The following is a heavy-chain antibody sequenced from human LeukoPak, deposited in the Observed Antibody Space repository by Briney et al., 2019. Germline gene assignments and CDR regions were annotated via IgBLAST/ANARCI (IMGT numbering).Heavy chain of an antibody. Sequence: SETLSLTCAVYGESLSGHYWTWIRQPPGKGLEWIGEITHSGATNYNPSLKSRVIISLDTSKNQVSLTLTSVTAADTAVFYCARVRGDLRGHYYGFDVWGKGTTVTVSS. CDR2: ITHSGAT. CDR1: GESLSGHY. J-gene: IGHJ6*04. D-gene: IGHD3-10*01. V-gene: IGHV4-34*01. CDR3: ARVRGDLRGHYYGFDV.